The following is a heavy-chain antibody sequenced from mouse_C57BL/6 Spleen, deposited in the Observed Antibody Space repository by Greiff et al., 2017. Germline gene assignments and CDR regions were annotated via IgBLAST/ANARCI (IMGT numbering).Heavy chain of an antibody. J-gene: IGHJ4*01. Sequence: EVMLVESGEGLVKPGGSLKLSCAASGFTFSSYAMSWVRQTPEKRLEWVAYISRGGDYIYYADTVKGRFTISRDNARNTLYLQMSSLKSEDTAMYYCTREIYSYAMDDWGQGTSVTVAS. V-gene: IGHV5-9-1*02. CDR2: ISRGGDYI. CDR3: TREIYSYAMDD. CDR1: GFTFSSYA. D-gene: IGHD2-1*01.